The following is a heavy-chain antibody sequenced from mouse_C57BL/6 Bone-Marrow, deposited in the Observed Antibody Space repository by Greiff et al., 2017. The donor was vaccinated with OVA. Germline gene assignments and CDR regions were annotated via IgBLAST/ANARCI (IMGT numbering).Heavy chain of an antibody. V-gene: IGHV14-4*01. J-gene: IGHJ4*01. CDR3: TPVGYYYGYDEDYAMDY. CDR1: GFNIKVDY. D-gene: IGHD2-2*01. CDR2: IDPENGDT. Sequence: SGAELVRPGASVKLSCTASGFNIKVDYMHWVKQRPEQGLEWIGWIDPENGDTEYASKFQGKATITADTSSNTAYLQLSSLTSEDTAVYYCTPVGYYYGYDEDYAMDYWGQGTSVTVSS.